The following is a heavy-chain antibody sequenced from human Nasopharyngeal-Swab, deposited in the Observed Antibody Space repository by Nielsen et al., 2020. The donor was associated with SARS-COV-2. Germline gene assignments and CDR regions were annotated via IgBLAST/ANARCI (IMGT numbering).Heavy chain of an antibody. D-gene: IGHD3-10*01. J-gene: IGHJ6*02. CDR3: PKSLRGVSLSFGYYYGLDV. Sequence: GRVAPGMGLEWVAVESYDGRHKSYADSVKGRFTVSKDNSKNTMYLQMSSLRAEDTAIYYCPKSLRGVSLSFGYYYGLDVWGQGTTVTVSS. V-gene: IGHV3-30*18. CDR2: ESYDGRHK.